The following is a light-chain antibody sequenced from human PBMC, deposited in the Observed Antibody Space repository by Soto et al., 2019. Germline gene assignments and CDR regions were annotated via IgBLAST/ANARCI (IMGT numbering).Light chain of an antibody. J-gene: IGKJ1*01. CDR1: QNIITS. CDR2: AAS. V-gene: IGKV1-39*01. CDR3: LQTYSPPWT. Sequence: DIQMTQSPSSLSASVGDRVTITCRASQNIITSLNWYQQIPGKAPKFLIHAASSFQSGVPSRFSGSGSGTDFTLTITSLQPEDFATYFCLQTYSPPWTFGQGTKVEIK.